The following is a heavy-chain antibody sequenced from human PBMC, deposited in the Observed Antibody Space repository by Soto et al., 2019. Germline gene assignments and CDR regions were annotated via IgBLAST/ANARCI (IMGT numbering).Heavy chain of an antibody. CDR3: ARSIAVAATPNWFDP. CDR1: GGSISSGDYY. Sequence: SETLSLTCTVSGGSISSGDYYWSWIRQPPGKGLEWIGYIYYSGSTYYNPSLKSRVTISVDTSKNQFSLKLSSVTAADTAVYYCARSIAVAATPNWFDPWGQGTLVTVS. V-gene: IGHV4-30-4*01. J-gene: IGHJ5*02. CDR2: IYYSGST. D-gene: IGHD6-19*01.